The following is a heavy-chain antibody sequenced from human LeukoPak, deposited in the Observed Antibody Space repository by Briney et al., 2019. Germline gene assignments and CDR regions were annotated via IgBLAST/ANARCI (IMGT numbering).Heavy chain of an antibody. CDR1: GFTVSSNY. CDR3: TIGVTNPFDY. V-gene: IGHV3-53*04. CDR2: IYSGGST. D-gene: IGHD4-17*01. Sequence: HAGGSLLLSCAASGFTVSSNYMRWVRQAPGKGLEWVSVIYSGGSTYYADSVKGRFTISRHNSKNTLYLQVNSLRAEDTAVYYCTIGVTNPFDYWGQGTLVTVSS. J-gene: IGHJ4*02.